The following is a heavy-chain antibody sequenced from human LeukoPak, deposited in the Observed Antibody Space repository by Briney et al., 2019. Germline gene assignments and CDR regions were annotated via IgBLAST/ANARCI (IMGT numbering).Heavy chain of an antibody. J-gene: IGHJ4*02. CDR3: ARDFAGTTVAFDY. CDR2: INPNSGGT. CDR1: GYTFTGYY. V-gene: IGHV1-2*02. D-gene: IGHD1-1*01. Sequence: ASVKVSCKASGYTFTGYYTHWVRQAPGQGLEWMGWINPNSGGTNYAQKFQGRVTMTRDTSISTAYMELSRLRPDDTAVYYCARDFAGTTVAFDYWGQGTLVTVSS.